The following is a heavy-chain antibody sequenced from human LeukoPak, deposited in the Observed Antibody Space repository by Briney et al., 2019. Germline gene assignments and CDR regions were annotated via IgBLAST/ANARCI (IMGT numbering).Heavy chain of an antibody. Sequence: SETLSLTCAVSGGSISSSNWWSWVRQPPGKGLEWIGEIYHSGSTNYNPSLKSRVTISVDKSKNQFSLKLSSVTAADTAVYYCARGGGDDYGDYVWFDPWGQGTLVTVSS. CDR3: ARGGGDDYGDYVWFDP. J-gene: IGHJ5*02. CDR2: IYHSGST. CDR1: GGSISSSNW. V-gene: IGHV4-4*02. D-gene: IGHD4-17*01.